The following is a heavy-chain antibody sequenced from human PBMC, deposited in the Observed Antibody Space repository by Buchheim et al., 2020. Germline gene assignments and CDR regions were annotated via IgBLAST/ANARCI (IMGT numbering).Heavy chain of an antibody. J-gene: IGHJ4*02. V-gene: IGHV1-46*01. CDR2: INPSGGST. D-gene: IGHD3-10*01. CDR3: ARAQVKTYYYGSGSSEPLDY. CDR1: GYTFTGYY. Sequence: QVQLVQSGAEVKKPGASVKVSCKASGYTFTGYYMHWVRQAPGQGLEWMGIINPSGGSTSYAQKFQGRVTMTRDTSTSTVYMELSSLRSEDTAVYYCARAQVKTYYYGSGSSEPLDYWGQGTL.